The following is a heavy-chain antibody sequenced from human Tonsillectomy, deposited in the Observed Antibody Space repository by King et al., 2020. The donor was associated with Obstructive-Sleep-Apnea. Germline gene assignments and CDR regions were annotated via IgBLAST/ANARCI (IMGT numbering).Heavy chain of an antibody. V-gene: IGHV4-38-2*02. D-gene: IGHD5-12*01. J-gene: IGHJ4*02. Sequence: QLQESGPGLVKPSETLSLTCTVSGFSINNGYYWGWIRQPPGKGLEWIGSIYHSGRTYCNPYLKSRVSISVDTSKNQFSLKLSSVTAADTAVYYCARGGYDEPLDDWGQGILVTVSS. CDR2: IYHSGRT. CDR3: ARGGYDEPLDD. CDR1: GFSINNGYY.